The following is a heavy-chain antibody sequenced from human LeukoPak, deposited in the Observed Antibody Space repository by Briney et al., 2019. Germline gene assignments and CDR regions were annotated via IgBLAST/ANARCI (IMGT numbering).Heavy chain of an antibody. V-gene: IGHV1-46*01. D-gene: IGHD5-24*01. CDR1: GYTFTSYY. J-gene: IGHJ4*02. CDR3: ALNQGGYNYYFDY. Sequence: GASVTVSCKASGYTFTSYYMHWVRQAPGQGLEWMGIINPSGGSTSYAQKFQGRVTMTRDTSTSTVYMELSSLRSEDTAVYYCALNQGGYNYYFDYWGQGTLVTVSS. CDR2: INPSGGST.